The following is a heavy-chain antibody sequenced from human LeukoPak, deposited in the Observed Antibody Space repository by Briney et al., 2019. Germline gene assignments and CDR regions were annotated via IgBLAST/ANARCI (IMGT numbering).Heavy chain of an antibody. Sequence: GGSLRLSCAASGFAFSRNDMFWVRQAPGKGLEWVSCISGSSGATYYADSVRGRFTISRDNSKNTVFLQMNSLRAEDTAIYYCAKGGPGAFDFWGQGTMVTVSS. CDR3: AKGGPGAFDF. D-gene: IGHD2-15*01. J-gene: IGHJ3*01. CDR1: GFAFSRND. CDR2: ISGSSGAT. V-gene: IGHV3-23*01.